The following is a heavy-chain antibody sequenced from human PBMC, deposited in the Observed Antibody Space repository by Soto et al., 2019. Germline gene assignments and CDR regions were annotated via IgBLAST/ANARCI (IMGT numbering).Heavy chain of an antibody. CDR1: GYTFTSYD. Sequence: ASVKVSCKASGYTFTSYDINWVRQATGQGLEWMGWMNPNSGNTGYVQKLQGRVTMSTDTSTSTAYMELRSLRSDDTAVYYCARDLEGRIYYDYWGQGTLVTVS. D-gene: IGHD2-21*01. V-gene: IGHV1-8*01. CDR3: ARDLEGRIYYDY. J-gene: IGHJ4*02. CDR2: MNPNSGNT.